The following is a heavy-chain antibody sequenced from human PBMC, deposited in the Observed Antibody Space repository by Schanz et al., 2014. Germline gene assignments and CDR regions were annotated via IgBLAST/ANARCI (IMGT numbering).Heavy chain of an antibody. Sequence: QVQLVQSGAEVKKPGSSMKVSCKASGGTFSTYPINWLRQAPGQGLEWMGRINVGNGNMKYSQKFQGRVTITRDTSASTVYMELSSLRSEDTAVYYCARDGVDAAAGGNYWGQGSLVTVSS. D-gene: IGHD6-13*01. CDR3: ARDGVDAAAGGNY. J-gene: IGHJ4*02. V-gene: IGHV1-3*01. CDR2: INVGNGNM. CDR1: GGTFSTYP.